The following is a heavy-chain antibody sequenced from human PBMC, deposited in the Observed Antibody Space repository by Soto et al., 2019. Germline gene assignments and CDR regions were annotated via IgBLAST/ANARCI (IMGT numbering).Heavy chain of an antibody. J-gene: IGHJ6*02. CDR2: IIPIFGTA. D-gene: IGHD2-15*01. Sequence: GASVKVSCKASGGTFSSYAISWVRQAPGQGLEWMGGIIPIFGTANYAQKFQGRVTITADESTSTAYMELSSLRSEDTAVYYCARIELMVVAATLYYYYGMDVWGQGTTVTV. CDR3: ARIELMVVAATLYYYYGMDV. V-gene: IGHV1-69*13. CDR1: GGTFSSYA.